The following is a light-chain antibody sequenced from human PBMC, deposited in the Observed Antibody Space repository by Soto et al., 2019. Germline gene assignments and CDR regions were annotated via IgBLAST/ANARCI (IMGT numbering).Light chain of an antibody. CDR3: QQYGSTPLT. Sequence: IVLTQSPGTLSLSPGERATLSCRASQLVSSSYLAWYQQKPGQAPRLLIYDASSRATGIPDRISGSGSGTAFTLSISRLEPEDFAVYYCQQYGSTPLTFGGGTKVEIK. J-gene: IGKJ4*01. CDR2: DAS. CDR1: QLVSSSY. V-gene: IGKV3-20*01.